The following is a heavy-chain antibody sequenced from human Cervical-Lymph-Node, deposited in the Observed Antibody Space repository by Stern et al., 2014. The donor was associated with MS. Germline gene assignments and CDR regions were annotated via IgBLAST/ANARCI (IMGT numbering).Heavy chain of an antibody. J-gene: IGHJ4*02. CDR2: INTDTGEP. V-gene: IGHV7-4-1*02. Sequence: QDQLVQSGSEFKKPGASGKVSCKASGYTFTDFAMNWVRQAPGQGLEWMGWINTDTGEPTYAEDLTGRFVFSLDTSVSTAYLQISSLRAEDSGMYYCARYSRGWSGENDYWGQGTLVTVSS. CDR3: ARYSRGWSGENDY. D-gene: IGHD6-19*01. CDR1: GYTFTDFA.